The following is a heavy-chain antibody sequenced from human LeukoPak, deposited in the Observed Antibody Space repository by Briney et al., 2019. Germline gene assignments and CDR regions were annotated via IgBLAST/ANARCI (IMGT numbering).Heavy chain of an antibody. CDR3: AKPTRGSGSFLIDY. Sequence: PGGSLRLSCAASGFTFSSYSINWVRQAPGKGLEWVAVIWYDGSYKYYVDSVKGRFTISRDNSKNTLYLQMNSLRAEDTAVYYCAKPTRGSGSFLIDYWGQGTLVTVSS. V-gene: IGHV3-33*06. CDR1: GFTFSSYS. D-gene: IGHD1-26*01. CDR2: IWYDGSYK. J-gene: IGHJ4*02.